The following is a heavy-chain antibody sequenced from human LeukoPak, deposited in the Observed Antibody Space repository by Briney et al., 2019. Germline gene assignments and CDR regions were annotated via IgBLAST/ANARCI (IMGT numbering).Heavy chain of an antibody. CDR1: GNTFTTDQ. J-gene: IGHJ4*02. D-gene: IGHD2-8*02. CDR3: AREYGTGGLDY. V-gene: IGHV1-46*01. CDR2: INPSSGST. Sequence: GASVKVSCKASGNTFTTDQMHWVRQAPGQGLEWMEIINPSSGSTSYAQKFQGRVTMTRDTSTGTVYMELSSLRSEDTALYYCAREYGTGGLDYWGQGTLVTVSS.